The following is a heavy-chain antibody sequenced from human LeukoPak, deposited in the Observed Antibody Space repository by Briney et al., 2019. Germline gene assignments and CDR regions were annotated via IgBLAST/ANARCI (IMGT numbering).Heavy chain of an antibody. CDR2: IYHSGST. CDR1: GYSISSGYY. J-gene: IGHJ4*02. D-gene: IGHD3-10*01. Sequence: SETLSLTCTVSGYSISSGYYWGWIRQPPGKGLEWIGSIYHSGSTYYNPSLKSRVTISVDTSKNQFSLKLSSVTAADTAVYYCAGSYGSGSYYNVFLGDYWGQGTLVTVSS. CDR3: AGSYGSGSYYNVFLGDY. V-gene: IGHV4-38-2*02.